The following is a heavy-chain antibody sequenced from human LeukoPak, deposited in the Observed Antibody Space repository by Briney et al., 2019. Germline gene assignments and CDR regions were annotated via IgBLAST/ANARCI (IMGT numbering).Heavy chain of an antibody. J-gene: IGHJ6*03. CDR1: GGSIITYY. V-gene: IGHV4-59*01. CDR2: IYYTGST. Sequence: SETLSLTCIVAGGSIITYYWSWIRQPRGKGLEGIGYIYYTGSTNYNPSLKSRVTISVDTSKNQFSLKLSSVTAADTAVYYCARVVVVAANPNYYYSMDVWGKGTTVTISS. D-gene: IGHD2-15*01. CDR3: ARVVVVAANPNYYYSMDV.